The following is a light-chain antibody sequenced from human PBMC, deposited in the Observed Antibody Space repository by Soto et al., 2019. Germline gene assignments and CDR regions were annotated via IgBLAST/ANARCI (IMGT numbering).Light chain of an antibody. J-gene: IGLJ1*01. CDR1: SSDVGSYNL. CDR2: EGS. V-gene: IGLV2-14*02. CDR3: SSYTSTGTPV. Sequence: QSVLTQPASVSGSPGQSITISCTGTSSDVGSYNLVSWYQQHPGKAPKLMIYEGSKRPSGVSNRFSGSKSGNTASLTISGLQAEDEADYYCSSYTSTGTPVFGTGTKVTV.